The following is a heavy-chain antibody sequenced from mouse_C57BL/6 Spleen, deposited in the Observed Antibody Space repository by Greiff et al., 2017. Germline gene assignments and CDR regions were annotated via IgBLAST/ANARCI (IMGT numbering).Heavy chain of an antibody. CDR3: ARPMIRSAMDY. CDR1: GYAFSSYW. CDR2: IYPGDGDT. V-gene: IGHV1-80*01. J-gene: IGHJ4*01. Sequence: QVQLQQSGAELVKPGASVKISCKASGYAFSSYWMNWVKQRPGKGLEWIGQIYPGDGDTNYNGKFKGKATLTADKSSSTAYMQLSSLTSEDSAVYFCARPMIRSAMDYWGQGTSVTVSS. D-gene: IGHD2-4*01.